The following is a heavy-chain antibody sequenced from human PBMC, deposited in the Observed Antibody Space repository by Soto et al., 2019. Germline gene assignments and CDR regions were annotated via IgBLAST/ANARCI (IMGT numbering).Heavy chain of an antibody. CDR2: ISGSGGST. J-gene: IGHJ4*02. CDR1: GFTFSSYA. CDR3: AKVQAYYDILTGSKGLDY. D-gene: IGHD3-9*01. Sequence: PGGYLRLSCAASGFTFSSYAMSWVRPAPEKGLEWVSAISGSGGSTYYADSVKGRFTISRDNSKNTLYLQMNSLRAEDTAVYYCAKVQAYYDILTGSKGLDYWGQGTLVTVSS. V-gene: IGHV3-23*01.